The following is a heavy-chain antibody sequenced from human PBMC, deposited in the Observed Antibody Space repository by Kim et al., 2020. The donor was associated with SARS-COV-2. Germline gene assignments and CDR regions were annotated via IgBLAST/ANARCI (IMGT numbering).Heavy chain of an antibody. D-gene: IGHD6-19*01. J-gene: IGHJ4*02. V-gene: IGHV3-23*01. CDR1: GFTFSSRA. CDR2: VNNGGNA. Sequence: GGSLRLSCAASGFTFSSRAMSWVRQAPGKGPEWVASVNNGGNANYADSVKGRFTVSRDITRDTLYLQMSSLRAEDTALYFCAKDHPSSGWPAFDSWGQGT. CDR3: AKDHPSSGWPAFDS.